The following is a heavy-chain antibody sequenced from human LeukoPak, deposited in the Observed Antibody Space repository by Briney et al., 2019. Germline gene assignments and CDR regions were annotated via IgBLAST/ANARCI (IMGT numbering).Heavy chain of an antibody. CDR3: ARASDYGDYFFDY. Sequence: SETLSLTCTVSGGSISSSSYYWGWIRQPPGKGLEWIGSIYYSGSTYYNPSFKSRVTISVDTSKNQFSLKLSSVTAADTAVYYCARASDYGDYFFDYWGQGTLVTVSS. D-gene: IGHD4-17*01. CDR1: GGSISSSSYY. V-gene: IGHV4-39*07. J-gene: IGHJ4*02. CDR2: IYYSGST.